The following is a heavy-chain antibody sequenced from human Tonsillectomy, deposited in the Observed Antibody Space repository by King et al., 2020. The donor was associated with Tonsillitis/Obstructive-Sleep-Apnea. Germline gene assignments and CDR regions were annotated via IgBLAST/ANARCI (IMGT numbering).Heavy chain of an antibody. CDR2: INTNTGNP. J-gene: IGHJ5*02. Sequence: QLVQSGSELKKPGASVKVSCKASGYRFTNYAMNWVRQAPGQGLEWMGWINTNTGNPTYAQAFTVRFVFSLDTSVTTAYLQISSLKAEDTAVYYCARDLRPYYYDSSTYSGRNWFDPWGQGTLVTVSS. D-gene: IGHD3-22*01. CDR3: ARDLRPYYYDSSTYSGRNWFDP. CDR1: GYRFTNYA. V-gene: IGHV7-4-1*02.